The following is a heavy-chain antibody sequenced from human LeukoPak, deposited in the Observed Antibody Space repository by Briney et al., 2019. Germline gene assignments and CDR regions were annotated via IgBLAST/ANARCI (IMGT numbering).Heavy chain of an antibody. D-gene: IGHD3-22*01. CDR1: GGSFSSYY. Sequence: PSESLSLTCAVYGGSFSSYYCSWIRQPPGNVLEWIGAINHSGSPNSNPSLKSRVPISVDTSKTQFSLKLSSVTAADTAVYYCARGSYSSGWLNKYDNDSSGPLDYWGQGTLVTVSS. CDR2: INHSGSP. CDR3: ARGSYSSGWLNKYDNDSSGPLDY. V-gene: IGHV4-34*01. J-gene: IGHJ4*02.